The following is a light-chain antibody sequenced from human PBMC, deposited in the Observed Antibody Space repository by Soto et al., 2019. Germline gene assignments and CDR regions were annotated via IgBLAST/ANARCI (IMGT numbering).Light chain of an antibody. CDR1: QTLGTKY. CDR2: DTS. J-gene: IGKJ2*01. Sequence: EIVLTQSPGTLSLSPGERATLSCRASQTLGTKYLAWYQQKPGQAPSLLIYDTSNRATGVPDRFSCSGSGTDFTLNITKLEPEDFAVYYCHHNGSSPPNPLGQGTKLEIK. V-gene: IGKV3-20*01. CDR3: HHNGSSPPNP.